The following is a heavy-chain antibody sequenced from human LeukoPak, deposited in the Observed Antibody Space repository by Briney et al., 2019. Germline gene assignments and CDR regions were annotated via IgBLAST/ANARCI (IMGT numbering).Heavy chain of an antibody. Sequence: RPGESLRLSCEVSGFTFSSYEMNWVRQAPGKGLEWITYISSSSTTIYYADSVKGRFTISRDNARNSLYLEMNSLRAEDTAVYYCARMKAGYEDLWGQGTLVTVSS. V-gene: IGHV3-48*03. J-gene: IGHJ4*02. D-gene: IGHD5-12*01. CDR1: GFTFSSYE. CDR3: ARMKAGYEDL. CDR2: ISSSSTTI.